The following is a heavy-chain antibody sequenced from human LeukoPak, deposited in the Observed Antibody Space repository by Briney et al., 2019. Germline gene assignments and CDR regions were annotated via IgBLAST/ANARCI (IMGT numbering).Heavy chain of an antibody. J-gene: IGHJ4*02. D-gene: IGHD6-13*01. Sequence: GGSLRLSCAASGFTFSSYWMHWVRQAPGKGLVWVSHIDSDGSGTTYGDSAKGRFTISRDNAKNTLYLQMNSLRAEDTAVYYCARGTAAAAGIDYWGQGSLVTVSS. CDR3: ARGTAAAAGIDY. CDR1: GFTFSSYW. CDR2: IDSDGSGT. V-gene: IGHV3-74*01.